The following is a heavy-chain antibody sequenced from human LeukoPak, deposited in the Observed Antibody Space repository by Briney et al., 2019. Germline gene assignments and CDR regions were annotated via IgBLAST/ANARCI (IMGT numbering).Heavy chain of an antibody. D-gene: IGHD1-26*01. Sequence: GGSLRLSCAASGFTFSSYSMNWVRQAPGKGLEWVSSIRTTSDVYYADSVKGRSTVSRDNAKNSLYLQMNSLRAEDTAVYYCARDGRHDAFDIWGQGTMVTVSS. CDR3: ARDGRHDAFDI. J-gene: IGHJ3*02. CDR2: IRTTSDV. V-gene: IGHV3-21*01. CDR1: GFTFSSYS.